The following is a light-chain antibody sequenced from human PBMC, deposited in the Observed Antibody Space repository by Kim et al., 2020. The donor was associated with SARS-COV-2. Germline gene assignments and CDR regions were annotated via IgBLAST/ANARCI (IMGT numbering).Light chain of an antibody. CDR1: RNDVGTYYL. V-gene: IGLV2-23*02. CDR2: EID. Sequence: QSALTQPASVSGSPGQSITISCTGTRNDVGTYYLVSWFQQHPGKATNLLIYEIDKRPSGVSDRFSGSKSGNTASLTISGLQTEDEADYHCCSYAGRSSFVCGTGTKVTVL. CDR3: CSYAGRSSFV. J-gene: IGLJ1*01.